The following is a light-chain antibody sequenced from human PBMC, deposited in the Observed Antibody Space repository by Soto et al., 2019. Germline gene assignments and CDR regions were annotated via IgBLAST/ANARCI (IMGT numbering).Light chain of an antibody. V-gene: IGKV4-1*01. J-gene: IGKJ2*01. CDR1: QSVLYSSNNKNY. CDR2: WAS. CDR3: QQFYATPYT. Sequence: DIVMTQSPDSLAVSLGERATINCKSSQSVLYSSNNKNYLAWYQQKPGQPPTLLIYWASTRESGVPDRFSGSGSGTDFTLTISSLQAEDVAVYYCQQFYATPYTFGQGTKVDIK.